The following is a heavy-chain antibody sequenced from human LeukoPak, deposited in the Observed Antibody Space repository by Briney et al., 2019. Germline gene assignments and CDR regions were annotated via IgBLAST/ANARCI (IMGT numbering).Heavy chain of an antibody. D-gene: IGHD3-22*01. CDR3: ASSHYDSSGYYYSWSPFDY. V-gene: IGHV4-31*03. CDR2: IYYSGST. CDR1: GGSISSGGYY. Sequence: SETLSLTCTVSGGSISSGGYYWSWIRQHPGKGLQWIGYIYYSGSTYYNPSLKSRVTISVDTSKNQFSLKLSSVTAADTAVYYCASSHYDSSGYYYSWSPFDYWGQGTLVTVSS. J-gene: IGHJ4*02.